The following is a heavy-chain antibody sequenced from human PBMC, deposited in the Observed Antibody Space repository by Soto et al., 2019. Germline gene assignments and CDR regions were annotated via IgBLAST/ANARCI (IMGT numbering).Heavy chain of an antibody. CDR1: GGSISSYY. D-gene: IGHD3-9*01. CDR3: ATDGLLDYDILTGYYKGLAYYGMDV. J-gene: IGHJ6*02. CDR2: IYYSGST. V-gene: IGHV4-59*01. Sequence: SETLSLTCTVSGGSISSYYWSWIRQPPGKGLEWIGYIYYSGSTNYNPSLKSRVTISVDTSKNQFSLKLSSVTAADTAVYYCATDGLLDYDILTGYYKGLAYYGMDVWGPGTPLTVS.